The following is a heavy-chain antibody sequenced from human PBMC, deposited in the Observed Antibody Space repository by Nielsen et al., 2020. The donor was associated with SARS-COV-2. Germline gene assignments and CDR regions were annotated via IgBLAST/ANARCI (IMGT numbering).Heavy chain of an antibody. D-gene: IGHD6-19*01. Sequence: GESLKISCAASGFTFSDYYMSWVRQAPGQGLEWVSFISSSGSTIYYADSVQGRFTISRDNAKSSLYLQMNSLRAEDTAVYYCARDYGIAVAGDDYWGQGTLVTVSS. CDR2: ISSSGSTI. CDR3: ARDYGIAVAGDDY. V-gene: IGHV3-11*04. J-gene: IGHJ4*02. CDR1: GFTFSDYY.